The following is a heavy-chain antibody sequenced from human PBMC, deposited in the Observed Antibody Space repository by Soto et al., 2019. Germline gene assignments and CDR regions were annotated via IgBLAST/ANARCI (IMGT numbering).Heavy chain of an antibody. V-gene: IGHV4-59*12. D-gene: IGHD3-10*01. Sequence: SETLSLTCTVSGGSISSYYWSWIRQPPGKGLEWIGYIYYSGSTNYNPSLKSRVTISVDTSKNQFSLKLSSVTAADTAVYYCAVGLWFGELFRFDPWGQGTLVTSPQ. J-gene: IGHJ5*02. CDR1: GGSISSYY. CDR3: AVGLWFGELFRFDP. CDR2: IYYSGST.